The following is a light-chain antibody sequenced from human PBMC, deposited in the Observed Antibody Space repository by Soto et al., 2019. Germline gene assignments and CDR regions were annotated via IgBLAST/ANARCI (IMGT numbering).Light chain of an antibody. CDR3: QKYDSSPPHA. V-gene: IGKV3-20*01. Sequence: EIVLTQSPGTLSLSPGERATLSCRASQSVSNSYLAGYQQKPGQPLRLLIYGASSRATGIQDRFSGSGSRTDFPLTISRLEPEDFAVYYCQKYDSSPPHAFGQGTRLDFK. J-gene: IGKJ5*01. CDR1: QSVSNSY. CDR2: GAS.